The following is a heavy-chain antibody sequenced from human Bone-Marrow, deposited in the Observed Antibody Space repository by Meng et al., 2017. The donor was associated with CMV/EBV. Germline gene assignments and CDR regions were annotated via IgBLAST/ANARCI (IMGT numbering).Heavy chain of an antibody. V-gene: IGHV3-53*01. Sequence: GGSLRLSCAASGFTVSSNYMSWVRQAPGKGLEWVSVIYSGGSTYYADSVKGRFTISRDNSKNTLYLQMNSLRAEDTAVYYCARALELYFSYYGLDVWGQGTTVTVSS. CDR1: GFTVSSNY. J-gene: IGHJ6*02. CDR2: IYSGGST. CDR3: ARALELYFSYYGLDV. D-gene: IGHD1-1*01.